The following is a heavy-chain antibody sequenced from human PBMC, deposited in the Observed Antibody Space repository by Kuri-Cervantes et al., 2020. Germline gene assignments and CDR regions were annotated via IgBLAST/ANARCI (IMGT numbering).Heavy chain of an antibody. V-gene: IGHV4-61*01. D-gene: IGHD2-21*01. CDR3: ATRPRYCGKGNWFDP. CDR1: GGSVSSGSYY. CDR2: IYYSGST. Sequence: GSLRLSCTVSGGSVSSGSYYWSWIRQPPGKGLEWIGYIYYSGSTNYNPSLKSRVTISVDTSKNQFSLKLSSVTAADTAVYYCATRPRYCGKGNWFDPWGQGTLVTVSS. J-gene: IGHJ5*02.